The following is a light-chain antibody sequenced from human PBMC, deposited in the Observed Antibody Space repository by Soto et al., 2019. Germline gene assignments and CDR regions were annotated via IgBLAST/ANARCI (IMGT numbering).Light chain of an antibody. J-gene: IGLJ1*01. CDR3: SSYRSSSSYV. V-gene: IGLV2-18*02. CDR2: EVS. Sequence: QSVLTQPPSVSGSPGQSVPISCTGTSSDVGSYNRVSWYQQPPGTAPKLMIYEVSNRPSGVPDRFSGSKSGNTASLTISGLQAEDEADYYCSSYRSSSSYVFGTGTKVTVL. CDR1: SSDVGSYNR.